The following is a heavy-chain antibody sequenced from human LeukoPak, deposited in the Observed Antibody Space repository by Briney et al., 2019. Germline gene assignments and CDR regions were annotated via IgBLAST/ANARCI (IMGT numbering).Heavy chain of an antibody. J-gene: IGHJ4*02. CDR3: TRHVGATTSDY. V-gene: IGHV3-73*01. CDR1: GFTFSGSA. Sequence: AGGSLRLSCAASGFTFSGSAMHWVRQASGKGLEWVGRIRSKANSYATACAASEKGGFTISRDDSKNTAYLQMNSLKTEDTAVYYCTRHVGATTSDYWGQGTLVTVSS. CDR2: IRSKANSYAT. D-gene: IGHD1-26*01.